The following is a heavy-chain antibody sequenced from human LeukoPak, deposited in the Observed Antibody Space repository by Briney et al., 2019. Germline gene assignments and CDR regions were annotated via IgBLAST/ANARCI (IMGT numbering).Heavy chain of an antibody. D-gene: IGHD2-21*02. Sequence: GASVNVSCKASGYTFTSYAMHWVRQAPGQRLEWMGWIYGGNGNTKYSQKFQGRVSITRDTSASTVYMELSSLGSEDTAVYYCARGWGGDCYHVHWGQGTLVTVSS. CDR3: ARGWGGDCYHVH. V-gene: IGHV1-3*01. J-gene: IGHJ4*02. CDR2: IYGGNGNT. CDR1: GYTFTSYA.